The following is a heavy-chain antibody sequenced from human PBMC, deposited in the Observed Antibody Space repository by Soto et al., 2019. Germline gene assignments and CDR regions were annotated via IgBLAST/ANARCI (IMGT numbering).Heavy chain of an antibody. Sequence: GGSLRLSCAASGFTFSSYAMSWVRQAPGKGLEWVSAISGSGGSTYYADSVKGRFTISRDNSKNTLYLQMNSLRAEDTAVYYCAKDGVSSSSLNWFDPWGQGTLVTVSS. V-gene: IGHV3-23*01. CDR3: AKDGVSSSSLNWFDP. D-gene: IGHD6-6*01. CDR2: ISGSGGST. J-gene: IGHJ5*02. CDR1: GFTFSSYA.